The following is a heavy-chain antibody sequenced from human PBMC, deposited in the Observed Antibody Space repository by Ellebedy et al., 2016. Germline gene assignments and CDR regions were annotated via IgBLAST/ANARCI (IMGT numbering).Heavy chain of an antibody. J-gene: IGHJ4*02. CDR1: GGTFSSDP. CDR3: ETERGTAVANPDS. Sequence: SVKVSXXASGGTFSSDPISWVRPAPGQGLEWMGGIIPVFGVAYYAQTFQGRVTITADQSTSTGYMELSSLTSEDTAVYYCETERGTAVANPDSWGQGTLVTVSS. D-gene: IGHD6-19*01. V-gene: IGHV1-69*10. CDR2: IIPVFGVA.